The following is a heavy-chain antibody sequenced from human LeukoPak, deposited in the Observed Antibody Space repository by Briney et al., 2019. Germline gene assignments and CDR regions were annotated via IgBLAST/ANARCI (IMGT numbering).Heavy chain of an antibody. J-gene: IGHJ6*02. CDR2: IGTAGDT. Sequence: GGSLRLSCAASGFTFSSYDMHWVRQATGKGLEWVSAIGTAGDTYYPGSVKGRFTISRENAKNSLYLLMNSLRAGDTAVYYCARSYYYDSSGDYYYYGMDVWGQGTTVTVSS. D-gene: IGHD3-22*01. CDR1: GFTFSSYD. V-gene: IGHV3-13*04. CDR3: ARSYYYDSSGDYYYYGMDV.